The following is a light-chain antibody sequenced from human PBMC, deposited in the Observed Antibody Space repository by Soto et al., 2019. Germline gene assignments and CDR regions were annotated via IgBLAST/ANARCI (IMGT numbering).Light chain of an antibody. Sequence: EIVLTQSPGTLSLSPGERATLSCRASQSVSSSYLAWYQQKPGQAPRLLIYGASSRATGIPDRFSGSGSGTDFTLTISRREPEDFAVYYCQQYGSSPPGSTFGPGTKVDIK. V-gene: IGKV3-20*01. CDR1: QSVSSSY. CDR3: QQYGSSPPGST. CDR2: GAS. J-gene: IGKJ3*01.